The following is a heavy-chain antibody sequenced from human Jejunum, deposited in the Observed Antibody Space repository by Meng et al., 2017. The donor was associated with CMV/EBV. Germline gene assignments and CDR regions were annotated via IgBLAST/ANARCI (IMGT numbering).Heavy chain of an antibody. V-gene: IGHV4-30-4*08. Sequence: QVLLQESGQGLVKPSQSLSLTCSVFGGSIGSGDYNWTWIRQPPGKGLEWIGYIHDTGSPSHNPSLKSRVDISLGTSKNQFSLTLNSVTAEDTAVYFCARGSIFVSFDSWGQGTLVTVSS. D-gene: IGHD3-3*01. CDR2: IHDTGSP. CDR1: GGSIGSGDYN. CDR3: ARGSIFVSFDS. J-gene: IGHJ4*02.